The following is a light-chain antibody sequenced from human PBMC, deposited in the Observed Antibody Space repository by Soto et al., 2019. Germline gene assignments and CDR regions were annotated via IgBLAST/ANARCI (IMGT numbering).Light chain of an antibody. CDR1: QSISSW. J-gene: IGKJ5*01. Sequence: EIQMTHSPSTLSASVGDRVTITCRASQSISSWLAWYQQKPGKAPKLLIYDASSLESGVPSRFSGSGSAAEFTLTITSLQPEDFATYYCQQLFDSPITFGQGTRLENK. CDR2: DAS. V-gene: IGKV1-5*01. CDR3: QQLFDSPIT.